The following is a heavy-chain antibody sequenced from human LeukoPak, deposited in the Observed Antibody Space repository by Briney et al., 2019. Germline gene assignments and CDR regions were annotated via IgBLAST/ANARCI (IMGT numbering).Heavy chain of an antibody. Sequence: PGGSLRLSCAASGFTFSSHAMHRVRQAPGKGLEWVAFISYGGSVKYYIDSVKGRFTISRDNSKNTMYLEMNSLRGEDTAVYYCAKDRSGEYTWDYWGQGTLVTVSS. J-gene: IGHJ4*02. V-gene: IGHV3-30*18. D-gene: IGHD4-17*01. CDR2: ISYGGSVK. CDR3: AKDRSGEYTWDY. CDR1: GFTFSSHA.